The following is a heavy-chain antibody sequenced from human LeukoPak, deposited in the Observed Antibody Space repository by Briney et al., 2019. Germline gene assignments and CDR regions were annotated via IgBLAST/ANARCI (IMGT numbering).Heavy chain of an antibody. J-gene: IGHJ5*02. CDR2: IYSSGST. Sequence: PSETLSLTCSVSGGSIRNYYWSWIRQAAGKGLEWIGRIYSSGSTDYNPSLKSRVTMSIDTSKNQFSLRLSSVTAADTAVYYCARGEVVVAANHWFDPWGQGTLVTVSS. V-gene: IGHV4-4*07. D-gene: IGHD2-15*01. CDR1: GGSIRNYY. CDR3: ARGEVVVAANHWFDP.